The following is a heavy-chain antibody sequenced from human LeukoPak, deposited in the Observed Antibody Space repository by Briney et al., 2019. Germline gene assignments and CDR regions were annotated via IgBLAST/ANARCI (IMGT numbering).Heavy chain of an antibody. J-gene: IGHJ6*03. CDR2: IYHSGST. Sequence: SETLSFTCTVSGYSISSGYYWGWIRQPPGKGLEWIGSIYHSGSTYYNPSLKSRVTISVDTSKNQFSLKLSSVTAADTAVYYCARGGPDCSSTSCYRGYYYYYMDVWGKGTTVTVSS. CDR1: GYSISSGYY. V-gene: IGHV4-38-2*02. D-gene: IGHD2-2*02. CDR3: ARGGPDCSSTSCYRGYYYYYMDV.